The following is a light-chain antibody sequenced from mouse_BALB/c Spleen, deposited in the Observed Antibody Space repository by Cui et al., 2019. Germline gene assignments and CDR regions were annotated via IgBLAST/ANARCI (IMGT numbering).Light chain of an antibody. V-gene: IGKV14-111*01. CDR2: RAN. Sequence: DIKMTQSPSSMYASLGERVTITCKASQDINSYLSWFQQKPGKSPKTLIYRANRLVDGVPSRFSGSGSGQDYSLTNSSLEYEDMGIYYCLQYDEFPLTFGSGTKLEIK. J-gene: IGKJ4*01. CDR1: QDINSY. CDR3: LQYDEFPLT.